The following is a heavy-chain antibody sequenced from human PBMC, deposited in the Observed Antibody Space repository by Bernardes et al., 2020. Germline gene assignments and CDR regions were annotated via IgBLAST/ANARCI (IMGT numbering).Heavy chain of an antibody. CDR1: GFTFSSYW. CDR2: INGDGSST. J-gene: IGHJ6*03. Sequence: GGSLRLSCAASGFTFSSYWMHWVRQAPGKGLVWVSRINGDGSSTRYADSVKGRFTISRDNAKNTLYLQMNRLRPDDTAVYYCARDSTHGLDYMGVWGKGTSVTVSS. V-gene: IGHV3-74*01. D-gene: IGHD5-12*01. CDR3: ARDSTHGLDYMGV.